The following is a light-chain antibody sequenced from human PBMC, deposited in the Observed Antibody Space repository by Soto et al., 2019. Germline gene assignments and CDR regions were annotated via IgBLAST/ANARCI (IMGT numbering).Light chain of an antibody. CDR1: SSDVGGYNY. J-gene: IGLJ2*01. Sequence: QSALTQPASVSGSPGQSITISCTGTSSDVGGYNYVSWYLQHPGKAPKLMIYDVSNRPSGVSNRFSGSKSGNTASLTISGLQAEDEADYYCSSYTTSSVIIGGGTKLTVL. V-gene: IGLV2-14*01. CDR2: DVS. CDR3: SSYTTSSVI.